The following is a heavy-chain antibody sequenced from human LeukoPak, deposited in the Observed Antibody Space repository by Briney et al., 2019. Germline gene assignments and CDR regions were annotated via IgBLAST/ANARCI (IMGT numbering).Heavy chain of an antibody. D-gene: IGHD4-17*01. Sequence: PGGSLRLSCAASGFTFSSYSMNWVRQAPGKGLEWVSSISSSSSYIYYADSVKGRFTISRDNAKNSLYLQMNSLRAEDTAVYYCARGSLRDWYFDLWGRGTLVTVST. CDR3: ARGSLRDWYFDL. V-gene: IGHV3-21*01. CDR2: ISSSSSYI. J-gene: IGHJ2*01. CDR1: GFTFSSYS.